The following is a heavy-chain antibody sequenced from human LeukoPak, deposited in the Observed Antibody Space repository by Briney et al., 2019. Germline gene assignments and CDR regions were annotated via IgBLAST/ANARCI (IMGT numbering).Heavy chain of an antibody. CDR1: GFTFSNAW. V-gene: IGHV3-15*01. J-gene: IGHJ4*02. CDR2: IKSKTDGGTT. CDR3: ARAHYSSFDY. D-gene: IGHD6-13*01. Sequence: GGSLRLSCAASGFTFSNAWMSWVRQAPGKGLEWVGRIKSKTDGGTTDYAAPVKGRFTISRDDSKNTLYLQMNSLRAEDTAVYYCARAHYSSFDYWGQGTLVTVFS.